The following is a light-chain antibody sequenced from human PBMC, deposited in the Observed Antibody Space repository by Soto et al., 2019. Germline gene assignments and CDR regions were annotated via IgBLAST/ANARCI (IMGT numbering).Light chain of an antibody. CDR1: ASNIGNNS. J-gene: IGLJ1*01. Sequence: QSVLTQPPSVSAAPGQRVTISCSGSASNIGNNSVSWYQQLPGAVPKLLIYDDNNRPSGIPDRFSGSKSGTSATLGITGLQTGDEADYYCGTWDTSLPACVFGPGTKVTVL. CDR2: DDN. V-gene: IGLV1-51*01. CDR3: GTWDTSLPACV.